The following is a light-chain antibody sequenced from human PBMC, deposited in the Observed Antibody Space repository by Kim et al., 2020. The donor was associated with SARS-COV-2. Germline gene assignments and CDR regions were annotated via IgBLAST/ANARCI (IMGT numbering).Light chain of an antibody. V-gene: IGLV1-47*01. Sequence: ELTQPPSASGTPGQRVTISCSGSSSNIGSNYVYWYQQLPGTAPKLLIYRNNQRPSGVPDRFSGSKSGTSASLAINGLRSEDEADYYCAAWDDSLSVLFGGGTQLTVL. CDR3: AAWDDSLSVL. J-gene: IGLJ2*01. CDR1: SSNIGSNY. CDR2: RNN.